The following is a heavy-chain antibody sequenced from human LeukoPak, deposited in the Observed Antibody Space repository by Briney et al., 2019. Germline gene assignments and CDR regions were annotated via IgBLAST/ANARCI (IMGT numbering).Heavy chain of an antibody. CDR1: GFTFSSYG. CDR3: ARGVVVVAATGMGDY. J-gene: IGHJ4*02. Sequence: PGGSLRLSCAASGFTFSSYGMHWVRQAPGKGLEWVAVIRYDGSNKYYADSVKGRFTISRDNSKNTLYLQMNSLRAEDTAVYYCARGVVVVAATGMGDYWGQGTLVTVSS. V-gene: IGHV3-33*01. CDR2: IRYDGSNK. D-gene: IGHD2-15*01.